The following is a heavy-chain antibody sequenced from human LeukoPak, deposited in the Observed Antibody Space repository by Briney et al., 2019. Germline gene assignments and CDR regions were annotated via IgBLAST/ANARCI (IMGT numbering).Heavy chain of an antibody. Sequence: PGGSLRLSCAASGFIFSNYAIHWVRQTPGKGLECVAVISFDGSKKYYADFAKGRFTISRDDSKNTAYLQMNGLRVEDTAEFYCVKRGGGDHGLDVWGQGTTVTVSS. CDR3: VKRGGGDHGLDV. CDR2: ISFDGSKK. CDR1: GFIFSNYA. D-gene: IGHD2-21*02. J-gene: IGHJ6*02. V-gene: IGHV3-30*18.